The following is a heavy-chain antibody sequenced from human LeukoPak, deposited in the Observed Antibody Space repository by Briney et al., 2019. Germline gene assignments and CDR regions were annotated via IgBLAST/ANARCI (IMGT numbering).Heavy chain of an antibody. CDR2: RYYSGST. D-gene: IGHD5-12*01. V-gene: IGHV4-59*08. Sequence: SETLSLTCSVSGGSISSYYWTWIRQPPGKGLEWIGYRYYSGSTNYNPSLKSRVTISVDTSKNQFSLKLSSVTAADTAVYYCAGVATIVVNYYYMDVWGKGTTVTVSS. J-gene: IGHJ6*03. CDR3: AGVATIVVNYYYMDV. CDR1: GGSISSYY.